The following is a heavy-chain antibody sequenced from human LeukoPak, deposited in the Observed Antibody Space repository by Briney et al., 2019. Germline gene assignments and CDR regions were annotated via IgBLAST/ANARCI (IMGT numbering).Heavy chain of an antibody. CDR3: AREVGYMVRGVIIYYYGMDV. Sequence: GGSLRLSCAASGFTFSSYAMSWVRQAPGKGLEWVSAISGSGGSTYYADSVKGRFTISRDNSKNTLYLQMNSLRAEDTAVYYCAREVGYMVRGVIIYYYGMDVWGQGTTVAVSS. CDR2: ISGSGGST. D-gene: IGHD3-10*01. V-gene: IGHV3-23*01. CDR1: GFTFSSYA. J-gene: IGHJ6*02.